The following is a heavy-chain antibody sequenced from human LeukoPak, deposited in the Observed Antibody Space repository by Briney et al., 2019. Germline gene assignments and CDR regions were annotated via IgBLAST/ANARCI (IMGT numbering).Heavy chain of an antibody. CDR1: GYSFTSYW. CDR3: ARAKYYYDSSGQLIDY. Sequence: GESLKISCKGSGYSFTSYWIGWVRQMPGKGLEWMGIIYPGDSDTRYSPSFQGQATISADKSISTAYLQWSSLKASDTAMYYCARAKYYYDSSGQLIDYWGQGTLVTVSS. D-gene: IGHD3-22*01. J-gene: IGHJ4*02. V-gene: IGHV5-51*01. CDR2: IYPGDSDT.